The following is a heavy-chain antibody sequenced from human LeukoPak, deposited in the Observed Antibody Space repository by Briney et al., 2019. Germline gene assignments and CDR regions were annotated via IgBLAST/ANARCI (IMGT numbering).Heavy chain of an antibody. D-gene: IGHD5-24*01. Sequence: GGSLRLSCAASGFTSRSYTMNWVRQAPGKGLEWVSSISSNTAYIYYADSLRGRITISRDNTKNSLYLQMNSLRAEDTAVYYCAREGLLARISSGDAFDIWGRGTMVTVSS. CDR2: ISSNTAYI. CDR1: GFTSRSYT. CDR3: AREGLLARISSGDAFDI. J-gene: IGHJ3*02. V-gene: IGHV3-21*01.